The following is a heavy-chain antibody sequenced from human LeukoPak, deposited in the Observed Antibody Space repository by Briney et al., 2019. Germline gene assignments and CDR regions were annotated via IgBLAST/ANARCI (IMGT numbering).Heavy chain of an antibody. CDR1: GFTFSSYW. Sequence: PGGSLRLSCAGSGFTFSSYWMTWVRQAPGKGLEWVANIKQDGSEKYYVDSVKGRFTISRDNAKNSLYLQMNSLRAEDTAVYYCVRVARESGGFDYWGQGTLVTVSS. CDR3: VRVARESGGFDY. J-gene: IGHJ4*02. V-gene: IGHV3-7*01. CDR2: IKQDGSEK. D-gene: IGHD5-24*01.